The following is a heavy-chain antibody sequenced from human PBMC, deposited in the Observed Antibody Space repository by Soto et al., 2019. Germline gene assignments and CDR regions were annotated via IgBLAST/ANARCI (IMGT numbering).Heavy chain of an antibody. CDR1: GGNISNDRYC. D-gene: IGHD3-22*01. J-gene: IGHJ4*02. Sequence: PSQTHPLSYTVAGGNISNDRYCWAWIRQPPGKGLEWIGGMFYSGSTYYNPSLKSRGTISVDMSVDMSKNRFSLKLNSVSAADTAIYFCARADYYDSYSYYFLPSDFDFWGQGTLVTVSS. CDR3: ARADYYDSYSYYFLPSDFDF. CDR2: MFYSGST. V-gene: IGHV4-39*01.